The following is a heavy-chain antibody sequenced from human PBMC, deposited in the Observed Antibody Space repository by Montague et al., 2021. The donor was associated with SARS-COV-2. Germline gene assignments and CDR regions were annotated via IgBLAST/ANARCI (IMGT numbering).Heavy chain of an antibody. CDR1: GDSVSSNIAT. CDR2: TYYRSKWYN. D-gene: IGHD2-21*02. J-gene: IGHJ2*01. V-gene: IGHV6-1*01. Sequence: CAISGDSVSSNIATWNWIRQSPSRGLEWLGRTYYRSKWYNDYAVSVKSRVIINPDTSNNRISLQLNSVTPEDTAVYYCARAYCGGDCYFYWYFDLWGCGTLVTVSS. CDR3: ARAYCGGDCYFYWYFDL.